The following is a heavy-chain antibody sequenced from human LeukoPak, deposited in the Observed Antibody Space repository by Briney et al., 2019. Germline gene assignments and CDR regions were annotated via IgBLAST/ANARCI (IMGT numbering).Heavy chain of an antibody. CDR1: GGSFTIYY. J-gene: IGHJ4*02. CDR2: IYTSGST. CDR3: ARGPTTVTRAFDY. Sequence: SQTLSLTCTVSGGSFTIYYWSWIRQPAGKGLEWIGHIYTSGSTNYNPSLKSRVTMSVDTSKNQFSLNLSSVTAADTAVYYCARGPTTVTRAFDYWGQGTLVTVSS. D-gene: IGHD4-17*01. V-gene: IGHV4-4*07.